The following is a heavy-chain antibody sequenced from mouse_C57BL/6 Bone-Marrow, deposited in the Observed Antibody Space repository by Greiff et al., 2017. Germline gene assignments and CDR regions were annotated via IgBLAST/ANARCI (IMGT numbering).Heavy chain of an antibody. CDR3: ASLHSNYYYAMDY. Sequence: VQLQQPGAELVKPGASVKMSCKASGYTFTSYWLTWVKHRPGQGLEWIGDIYPGSGSTNYNEKFKSKATLTVDTSSSTAYMQLSSLTSEDSAVYYCASLHSNYYYAMDYWGQGTSVTVSS. V-gene: IGHV1-55*01. J-gene: IGHJ4*01. CDR2: IYPGSGST. D-gene: IGHD2-5*01. CDR1: GYTFTSYW.